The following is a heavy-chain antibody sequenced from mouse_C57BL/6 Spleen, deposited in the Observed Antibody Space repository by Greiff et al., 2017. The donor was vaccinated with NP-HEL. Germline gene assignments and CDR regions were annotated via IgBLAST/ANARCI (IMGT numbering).Heavy chain of an antibody. Sequence: EVQLVESGGGLVKPGGSLKLSCAASGFTFSSYAMSWVRQTPEKRLEWVATISDGGSYTYYPDNVKGRFTISRDNAKNNLYLQMSHLKSEDTAMYYCARDRGGYYYGSSRVGYFDYWGQGTTLTVSS. D-gene: IGHD1-1*01. J-gene: IGHJ2*01. V-gene: IGHV5-4*01. CDR1: GFTFSSYA. CDR2: ISDGGSYT. CDR3: ARDRGGYYYGSSRVGYFDY.